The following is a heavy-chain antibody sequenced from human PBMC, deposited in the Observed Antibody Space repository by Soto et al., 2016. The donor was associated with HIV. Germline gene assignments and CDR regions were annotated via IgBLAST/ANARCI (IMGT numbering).Heavy chain of an antibody. D-gene: IGHD6-19*01. V-gene: IGHV1-8*03. CDR3: ARGYSSGWASWFDP. J-gene: IGHJ5*02. CDR1: GYSFTSYD. CDR2: VNPNSGTT. Sequence: QVQLVQSGAEVKKPGASVWVSCKASGYSFTSYDINRVRQATGQGLEWMGWVNPNSGTTGYAQKFQGRVTITRNTSISTAYLELSSLRSEDTAIYYCARGYSSGWASWFDPWGQGTLVTVSS.